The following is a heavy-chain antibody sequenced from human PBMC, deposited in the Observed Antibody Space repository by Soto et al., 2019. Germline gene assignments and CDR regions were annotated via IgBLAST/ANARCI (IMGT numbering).Heavy chain of an antibody. V-gene: IGHV4-59*01. CDR2: IYYSGST. D-gene: IGHD3-3*01. Sequence: QVQLQESGPGLVKPSETLSLTCTVSGGSISSYYWSWIRQPPGKGLEWIGYIYYSGSTNYNPSLKSRVTISVDTSKNQCSLKLSSVTAADTAVYYCAASFWSGYYIYGAFDIWGQGTMVTVSS. CDR3: AASFWSGYYIYGAFDI. J-gene: IGHJ3*02. CDR1: GGSISSYY.